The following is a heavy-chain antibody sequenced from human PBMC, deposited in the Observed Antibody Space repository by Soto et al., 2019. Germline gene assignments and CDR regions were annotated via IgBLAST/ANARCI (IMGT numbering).Heavy chain of an antibody. V-gene: IGHV4-31*03. CDR3: CSVVCAEKFVEE. J-gene: IGHJ4*01. D-gene: IGHD2-15*01. CDR1: GGSISSGGCY. Sequence: PSETLSLTCTVSGGSISSGGCYWSWIRQHPGKGLEWIGYIYYSGSTYYNPSLKSRVTISVDTSKNQFSLKLSSVTAADTSVYYGCSVVCAEKFVEEWGHGTQVTVSS. CDR2: IYYSGST.